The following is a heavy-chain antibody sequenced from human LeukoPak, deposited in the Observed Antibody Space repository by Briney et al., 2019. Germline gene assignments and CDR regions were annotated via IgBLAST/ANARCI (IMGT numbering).Heavy chain of an antibody. Sequence: YPSETLSLTCTVSGGSITSSSYYWGWIRQPPGKGLEWIGYIYSSGSTYYNPSLKSRVTISVDTSKNQFSLKLISVTAADTAVYYCARSITVIVDYWGQGTLVTVSS. CDR3: ARSITVIVDY. CDR2: IYSSGST. J-gene: IGHJ4*02. V-gene: IGHV4-30-4*08. D-gene: IGHD3-22*01. CDR1: GGSITSSSYY.